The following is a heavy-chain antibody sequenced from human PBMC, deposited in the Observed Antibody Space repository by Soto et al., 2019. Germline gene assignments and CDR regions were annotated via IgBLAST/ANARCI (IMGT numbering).Heavy chain of an antibody. CDR2: IYPGASDI. CDR3: ARQGTSRGSDYAAFDF. CDR1: GYTFIYFW. Sequence: RKSLKISCQASGYTFIYFWVAWVRQVPGKGLEWMGVIYPGASDIRYSPSFEGHVTISADKSTNTAYLQWSSLEAADTAIYYCARQGTSRGSDYAAFDFWGPGTLVTVSS. J-gene: IGHJ4*02. V-gene: IGHV5-51*01. D-gene: IGHD3-10*01.